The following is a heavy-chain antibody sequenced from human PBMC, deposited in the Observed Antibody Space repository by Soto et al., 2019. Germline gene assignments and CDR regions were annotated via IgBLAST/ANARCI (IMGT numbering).Heavy chain of an antibody. CDR3: VRSGDNYNLLDY. J-gene: IGHJ4*02. V-gene: IGHV3-11*06. CDR2: SSNSGSFT. CDR1: GFTFSDHY. Sequence: GSLRLSCAASGFTFSDHYMSWIRQAPGKGLEWIGYSSNSGSFTRYADSVKGRFSISRDNAKNSLHLQINSLRGDDTAIYYCVRSGDNYNLLDYWGQGTPVTVSS. D-gene: IGHD1-1*01.